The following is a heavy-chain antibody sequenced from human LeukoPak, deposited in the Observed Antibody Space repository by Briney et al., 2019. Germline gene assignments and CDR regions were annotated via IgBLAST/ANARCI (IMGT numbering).Heavy chain of an antibody. V-gene: IGHV3-23*01. CDR1: GFTFSTSG. Sequence: PGGSLRLSCTGSGFTFSTSGMNWVRQAPGKGLEWVSAISGSGGSTYYADSVKGRFTISRDNSKNTLYLQMNSLRVEDTAVYYCAKGRSWDIAAAGTTDYWGQGTLVTVSS. CDR3: AKGRSWDIAAAGTTDY. J-gene: IGHJ4*02. D-gene: IGHD6-13*01. CDR2: ISGSGGST.